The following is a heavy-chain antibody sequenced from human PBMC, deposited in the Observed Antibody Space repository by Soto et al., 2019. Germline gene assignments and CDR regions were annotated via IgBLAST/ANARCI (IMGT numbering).Heavy chain of an antibody. CDR1: GFSFSDDA. V-gene: IGHV3-33*01. CDR3: AREVLGHLTRYFDV. J-gene: IGHJ2*01. D-gene: IGHD7-27*01. CDR2: IWYDGSNK. Sequence: QVQLVESGGGVVQPGRSLRLSCAASGFSFSDDAMHWVRQAPGKGLEWVALIWYDGSNKYYADSVKGRFTISRDNSKNTVYLQMNSLRVADKAVYYCAREVLGHLTRYFDVWGRGTVVTVSS.